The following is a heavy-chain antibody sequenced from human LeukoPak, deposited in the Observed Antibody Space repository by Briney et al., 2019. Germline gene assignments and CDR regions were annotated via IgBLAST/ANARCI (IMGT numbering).Heavy chain of an antibody. D-gene: IGHD3-10*01. CDR3: ARGDGMVRGPVYFDY. CDR1: GGSISSGGYS. V-gene: IGHV4-30-2*01. J-gene: IGHJ4*02. Sequence: SETLSLTCAVSGGSISSGGYSWSWIRQPPGKGLEWIGYIYHSGSTYYNPSLKSRVTISVDRSKNQFSLKLSSVTAADTAVYYCARGDGMVRGPVYFDYWGQGTLVTVSS. CDR2: IYHSGST.